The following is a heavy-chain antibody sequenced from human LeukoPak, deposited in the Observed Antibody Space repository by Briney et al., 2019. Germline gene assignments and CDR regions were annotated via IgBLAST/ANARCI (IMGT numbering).Heavy chain of an antibody. CDR2: ISWNSGSI. V-gene: IGHV3-9*01. CDR3: AKGVRYYYYMDV. Sequence: GGSLRLSCAASGFTFDDYAMHWVRQAPGKGLEWVSGISWNSGSIGYADSVKGRFTISRDNAKNPLYLQMNSLRAEDTALYYCAKGVRYYYYMDVWGKGTTVTVSS. J-gene: IGHJ6*03. D-gene: IGHD3-10*01. CDR1: GFTFDDYA.